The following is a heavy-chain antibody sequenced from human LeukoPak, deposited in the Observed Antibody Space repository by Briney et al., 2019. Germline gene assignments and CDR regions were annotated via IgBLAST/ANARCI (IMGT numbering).Heavy chain of an antibody. J-gene: IGHJ6*03. V-gene: IGHV3-20*04. CDR1: GFTFDDYG. D-gene: IGHD4-11*01. CDR2: INWNGGST. CDR3: ARPHSNYYYYYRDV. Sequence: GGPLRLSCAASGFTFDDYGMSWVRQAPGKGLEWVSGINWNGGSTGYADSVKGRFTISRDNAKNSLYLQMNSLRAEDTALYYCARPHSNYYYYYRDVWGKGTTVTVSS.